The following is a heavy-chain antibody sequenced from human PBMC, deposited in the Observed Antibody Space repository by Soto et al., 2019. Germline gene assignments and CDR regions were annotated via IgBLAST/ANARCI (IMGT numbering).Heavy chain of an antibody. Sequence: GESLKISCKGSGYSFSSYWIGWVRQMPGKGLEWMGIIYPGDSNTRYSPSFQGQVTISADKSISSAYLQWNSLQASDTAIYYRTRQVLGGFGNDYWGQGTLVTVSS. J-gene: IGHJ4*02. V-gene: IGHV5-51*01. D-gene: IGHD3-3*02. CDR3: TRQVLGGFGNDY. CDR2: IYPGDSNT. CDR1: GYSFSSYW.